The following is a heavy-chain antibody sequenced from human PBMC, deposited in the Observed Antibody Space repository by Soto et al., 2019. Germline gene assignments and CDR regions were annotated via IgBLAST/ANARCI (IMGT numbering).Heavy chain of an antibody. CDR1: GGSISDVGGH. D-gene: IGHD2-21*01. J-gene: IGHJ6*02. Sequence: SEPLSVPSTVAGGSISDVGGHWSGNRQTPGKALEWIGYIYYSGSTYYSPSLKSRVTISLDTSKNQFSLKLSSVTAADTAVYYCARVCGGDCHNGMDVWRQRTTDTVTS. CDR3: ARVCGGDCHNGMDV. CDR2: IYYSGST. V-gene: IGHV4-31*03.